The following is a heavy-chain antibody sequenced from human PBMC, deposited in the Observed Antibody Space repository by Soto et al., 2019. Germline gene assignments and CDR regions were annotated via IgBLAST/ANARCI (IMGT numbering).Heavy chain of an antibody. CDR2: IYHSGST. CDR3: ASVPDR. J-gene: IGHJ5*02. D-gene: IGHD2-2*01. V-gene: IGHV4-30-2*01. CDR1: CGSIIGGGYS. Sequence: TSQTLSLTSGVSCGSIIGGGYSWSWIRQPPGKGLEWIGYIYHSGSTYYNPSLKSRVTISVDRSKNQFSLKLSSVTAADTAVYYCASVPDRWGQGTLVTVSS.